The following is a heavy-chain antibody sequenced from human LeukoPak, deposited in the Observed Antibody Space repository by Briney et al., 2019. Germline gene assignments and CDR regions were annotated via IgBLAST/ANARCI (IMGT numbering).Heavy chain of an antibody. D-gene: IGHD6-13*01. CDR3: ARDSSSSSYDY. CDR1: GGSFSGYY. Sequence: SETLSLTCAVYGGSFSGYYWGWIRQPPGKGLEWIGEINHSGSTNYNPSLKSRVTISVDTSKNQFSLKLSSVTAADTAVYSCARDSSSSSYDYWGQGTLVTVSS. CDR2: INHSGST. V-gene: IGHV4-34*01. J-gene: IGHJ4*02.